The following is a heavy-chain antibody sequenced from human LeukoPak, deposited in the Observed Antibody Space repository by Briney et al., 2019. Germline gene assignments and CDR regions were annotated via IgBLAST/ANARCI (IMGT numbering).Heavy chain of an antibody. CDR3: ARGGSSGNDYSSFDI. Sequence: GGSLRLSGVASGFTVSSYCMSWVRQAPGKGLEWVSVIHSGGSTLYADSVKGRFTISRHNSKNTLYLQVNSLRAEDTAVYFCARGGSSGNDYSSFDIWGQGTMVTVSS. D-gene: IGHD5-12*01. V-gene: IGHV3-53*04. CDR2: IHSGGST. CDR1: GFTVSSYC. J-gene: IGHJ3*02.